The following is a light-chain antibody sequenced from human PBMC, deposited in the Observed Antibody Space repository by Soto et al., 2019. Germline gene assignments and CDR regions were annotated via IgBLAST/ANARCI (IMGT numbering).Light chain of an antibody. Sequence: EIVLTQSPGTLSLSPGERATLSCRASQSVSNNYLAWYQQKPGQAPRLLIYDVSNRATGIPARFSGSGSGTDFTLTISRLEPEDFAVYYCQQYGSSPPRTFGQGTKVDIK. V-gene: IGKV3-20*01. CDR2: DVS. CDR3: QQYGSSPPRT. CDR1: QSVSNNY. J-gene: IGKJ1*01.